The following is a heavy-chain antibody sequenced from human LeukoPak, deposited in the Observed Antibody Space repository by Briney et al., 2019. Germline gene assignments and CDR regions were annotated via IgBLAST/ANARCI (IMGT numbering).Heavy chain of an antibody. V-gene: IGHV1-18*01. CDR1: GYTFTSYG. J-gene: IGHJ4*02. CDR3: ARDYYDTSGYYCFDY. D-gene: IGHD3-22*01. Sequence: ASVKVSCKASGYTFTSYGISWVRQAPGQGLEWMGWISTYNGNTNYAQKLQGRVTMTTDTSTSTAYMELRSLRSDDTDVYFCARDYYDTSGYYCFDYWGQGTLVTVSS. CDR2: ISTYNGNT.